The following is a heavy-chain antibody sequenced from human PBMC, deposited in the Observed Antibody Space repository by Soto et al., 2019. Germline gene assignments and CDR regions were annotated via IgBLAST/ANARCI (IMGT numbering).Heavy chain of an antibody. D-gene: IGHD2-2*01. V-gene: IGHV1-69*13. CDR3: ARSRSTGDDAFDI. CDR2: IIPIFGTA. Sequence: SVKVSCKASGGTFSSYAISWVRQAPGQGLEWMGGIIPIFGTANYAQKFQGRVTITADESTSTAYMELSSLRSEDTAVYYCARSRSTGDDAFDIWGQGTMVTVSS. J-gene: IGHJ3*02. CDR1: GGTFSSYA.